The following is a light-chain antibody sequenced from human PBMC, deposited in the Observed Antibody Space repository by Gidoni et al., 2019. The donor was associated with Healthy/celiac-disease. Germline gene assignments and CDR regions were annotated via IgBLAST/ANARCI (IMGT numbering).Light chain of an antibody. V-gene: IGLV1-47*02. CDR3: AAWDDSLSKV. Sequence: QSVLTQPPSASGTPGQRVTISCSGSSSNIGSNYVYWYQQLPGTAPKLLIYSNNQRPSGVPERFSGSKSGTSASLAISGLRSEDEADYYCAAWDDSLSKVFGGGTKLTVL. J-gene: IGLJ2*01. CDR1: SSNIGSNY. CDR2: SNN.